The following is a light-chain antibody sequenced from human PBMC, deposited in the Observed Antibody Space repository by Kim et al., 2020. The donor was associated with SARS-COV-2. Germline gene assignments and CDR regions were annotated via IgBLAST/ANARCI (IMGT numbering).Light chain of an antibody. CDR3: QVWDSSSDHRV. Sequence: APGKTARITCGGNNIGSKSVHWYQQKPGQAPVLVIYYDSDRPSGIPERFSGSNSGNTATLTISRVEAVDEADYYCQVWDSSSDHRVFGGGTQLTVL. J-gene: IGLJ2*01. CDR1: NIGSKS. CDR2: YDS. V-gene: IGLV3-21*04.